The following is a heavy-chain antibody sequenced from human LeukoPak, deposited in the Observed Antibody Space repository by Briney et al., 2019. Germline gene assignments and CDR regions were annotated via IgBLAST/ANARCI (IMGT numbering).Heavy chain of an antibody. J-gene: IGHJ4*02. CDR3: ARASYSYDINGWVPFDY. Sequence: PSQTLSLTCTVSGNSISSGDNCWSWLRHPAEKGLEWIGRIYTSGSNNYNPSLKSRVTISGDTSKNQFSLRLSSVTAVDTAVYYCARASYSYDINGWVPFDYWGQGTLVTVSS. CDR1: GNSISSGDNC. D-gene: IGHD3-22*01. V-gene: IGHV4-61*02. CDR2: IYTSGSN.